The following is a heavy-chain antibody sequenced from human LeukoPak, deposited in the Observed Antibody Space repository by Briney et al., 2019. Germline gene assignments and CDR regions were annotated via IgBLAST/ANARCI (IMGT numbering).Heavy chain of an antibody. Sequence: PGGSLRLSCAAPGFNFSDYYMSWIRQAPGKGLEWVAYISTSSSSTDSADSVRGRFTISRDNAKNTLFLQMDSLRAEDTAVYYCARGGRIVAAAYWGQGTLVTVSS. J-gene: IGHJ4*02. CDR3: ARGGRIVAAAY. CDR2: ISTSSSST. CDR1: GFNFSDYY. V-gene: IGHV3-11*05. D-gene: IGHD6-13*01.